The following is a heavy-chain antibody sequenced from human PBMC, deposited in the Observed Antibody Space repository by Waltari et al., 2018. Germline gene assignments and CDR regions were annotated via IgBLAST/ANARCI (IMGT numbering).Heavy chain of an antibody. Sequence: EVQLLESGGGLVQPGGSLRLSCAASGFSFGGFGMNGVRQAPGKGLEWVSGVGGSGATTYYADSVRGRFTVSRDNTRNTVYLQMNSLRAEDTAVYYCAKAFRGYSGSYFDIWGRGTLVAVSA. V-gene: IGHV3-23*01. J-gene: IGHJ4*02. CDR2: VGGSGATT. D-gene: IGHD5-12*01. CDR1: GFSFGGFG. CDR3: AKAFRGYSGSYFDI.